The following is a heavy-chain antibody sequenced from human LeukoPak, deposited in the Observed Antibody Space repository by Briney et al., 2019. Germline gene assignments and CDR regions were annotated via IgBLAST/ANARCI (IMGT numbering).Heavy chain of an antibody. Sequence: GGSLRLSCAASGFTFSSYGMHWVRQAPGKGLEWVAVISYDGSNKYYADSVKGRFTISRDNSKNTLYLQMNSLRAEDTAVYYCAKDFSGYYLPGLDWGQGTLVTVSS. D-gene: IGHD3-22*01. CDR3: AKDFSGYYLPGLD. J-gene: IGHJ4*02. CDR1: GFTFSSYG. V-gene: IGHV3-30*18. CDR2: ISYDGSNK.